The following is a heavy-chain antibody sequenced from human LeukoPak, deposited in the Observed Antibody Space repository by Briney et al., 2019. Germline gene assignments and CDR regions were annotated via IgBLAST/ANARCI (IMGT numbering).Heavy chain of an antibody. CDR1: GFTFSSYG. Sequence: GGSLRLSCAASGFTFSSYGMHWVRQAPGKGLEWVAVISYDGSNKYYADSVKGRFTISRDNSKNTLYLQMNSLRAEDTAVYYCARDYTYSSGRSCYGLLDYCGEGSQGSDS. CDR3: ARDYTYSSGRSCYGLLDY. D-gene: IGHD2-15*01. J-gene: IGHJ4*02. CDR2: ISYDGSNK. V-gene: IGHV3-30*04.